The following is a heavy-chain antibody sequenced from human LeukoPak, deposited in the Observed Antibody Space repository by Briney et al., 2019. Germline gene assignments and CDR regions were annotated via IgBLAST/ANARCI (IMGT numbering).Heavy chain of an antibody. CDR1: GVSISSSPYY. CDR3: WFDP. Sequence: SETLSLTCTVSGVSISSSPYYWGWIRQPPGKGLEWIGSIYYSGTTHYSPSLESRVTISVDTSKNQFSLKLASVTAADTAIYYHWFDPWGQGTLVTVSS. CDR2: IYYSGTT. J-gene: IGHJ5*02. V-gene: IGHV4-39*07.